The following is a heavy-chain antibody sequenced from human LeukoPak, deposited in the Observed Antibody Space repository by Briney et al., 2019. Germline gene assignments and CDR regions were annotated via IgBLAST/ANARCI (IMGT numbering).Heavy chain of an antibody. Sequence: GGSLRLSCKASGFSFSEHYMNWIRQAPGRGLEWVSFISGSGDSIHYTDSVKGRFTVSRDNGKDALYLQMNSLRAEDTAVYYCARDPGHCSGGTCFAYGFDLWGQGTVVSVSP. CDR1: GFSFSEHY. J-gene: IGHJ3*01. D-gene: IGHD2-15*01. CDR3: ARDPGHCSGGTCFAYGFDL. CDR2: ISGSGDSI. V-gene: IGHV3-11*01.